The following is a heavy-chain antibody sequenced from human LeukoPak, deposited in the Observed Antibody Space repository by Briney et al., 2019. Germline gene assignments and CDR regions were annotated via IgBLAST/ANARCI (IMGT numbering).Heavy chain of an antibody. Sequence: GGSLRLSCAASGFTFSSYAMSWVRQAPGKGLEWVPAISGSGGSTYYADSVKGRFTISRDNSKNTLYLQMNSLRAEDTAVYYCAKDPLSYYYYYYMDVWGKGTTVTVSS. V-gene: IGHV3-23*01. CDR1: GFTFSSYA. CDR2: ISGSGGST. J-gene: IGHJ6*03. CDR3: AKDPLSYYYYYYMDV.